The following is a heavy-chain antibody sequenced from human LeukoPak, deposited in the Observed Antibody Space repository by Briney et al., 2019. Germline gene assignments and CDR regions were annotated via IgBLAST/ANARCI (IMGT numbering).Heavy chain of an antibody. D-gene: IGHD2/OR15-2a*01. Sequence: EPGGSLRLSCAASGFTFSSYSMNWVRQAPGKGLEWVGRSRNKANSYTTEYAASVKGRFTISRDDSNNSVYLQMSSLKAEDTAVYYCARSGLSRFGFWGQGTLVTVSS. CDR2: SRNKANSYTT. V-gene: IGHV3-72*01. CDR3: ARSGLSRFGF. J-gene: IGHJ4*02. CDR1: GFTFSSYS.